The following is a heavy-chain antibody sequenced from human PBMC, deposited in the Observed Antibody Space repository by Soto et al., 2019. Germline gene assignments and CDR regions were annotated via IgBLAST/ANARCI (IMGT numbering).Heavy chain of an antibody. CDR1: GFTFSSYG. V-gene: IGHV3-33*01. CDR3: ARDIPTAYYDSRRYCSH. CDR2: IWYDGSNK. D-gene: IGHD3-22*01. Sequence: GWSLRLSCAASGFTFSSYGMHWVRQAPGKGLEWVAVIWYDGSNKYYADSVKGRFTISRDNSKNTLYLQMNSLRAEDTAVYYCARDIPTAYYDSRRYCSHWGQGTRVTV. J-gene: IGHJ4*02.